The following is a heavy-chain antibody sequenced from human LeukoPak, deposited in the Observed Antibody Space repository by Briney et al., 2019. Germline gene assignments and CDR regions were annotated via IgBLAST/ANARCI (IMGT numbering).Heavy chain of an antibody. V-gene: IGHV4-34*01. D-gene: IGHD2-2*01. J-gene: IGHJ5*02. CDR3: ARYSPASNWFDP. CDR1: GGSFSGYY. Sequence: SETLSLTCAVYGGSFSGYYWSWIRQSPGKGLEWIGEINHSGSTSYNPSLKSRLTISVDTSKNQFSLKLSSVTAADTAVYYCARYSPASNWFDPWGQGTLVTVSS. CDR2: INHSGST.